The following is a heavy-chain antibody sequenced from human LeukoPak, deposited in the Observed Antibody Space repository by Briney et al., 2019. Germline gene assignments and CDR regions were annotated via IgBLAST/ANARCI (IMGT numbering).Heavy chain of an antibody. D-gene: IGHD6-19*01. CDR2: ISSSGSTI. Sequence: TGGSLRLSCAASGSTFSSYEMNWVRQAPGKGLEWVSYISSSGSTIYYADSVKGRFTTSRDNAKNSLYLQMNSLRAEDTAVYYCARSKGIAVAGTIDPWGQGTLVTVSS. CDR1: GSTFSSYE. CDR3: ARSKGIAVAGTIDP. J-gene: IGHJ5*02. V-gene: IGHV3-48*03.